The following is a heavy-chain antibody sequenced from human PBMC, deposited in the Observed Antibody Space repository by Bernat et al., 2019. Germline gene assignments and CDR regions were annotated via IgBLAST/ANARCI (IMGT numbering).Heavy chain of an antibody. Sequence: VQVLESGGALIQPGGSLRLSCGASGFSFSTYDMSWVRQAPGKGLEWVSMIYGDDSTYYAESVKGRFTISRDTSTNTLYLQMNSLRAEDTAGYYCALRAGSGYYSYWGQGTLVTVSS. CDR3: ALRAGSGYYSY. CDR1: GFSFSTYD. CDR2: IYGDDST. V-gene: IGHV3-53*01. J-gene: IGHJ4*02. D-gene: IGHD3-22*01.